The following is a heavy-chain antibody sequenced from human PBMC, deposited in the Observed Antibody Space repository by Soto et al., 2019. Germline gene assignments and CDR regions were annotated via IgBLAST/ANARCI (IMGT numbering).Heavy chain of an antibody. CDR1: GDSVSTNSGA. V-gene: IGHV6-1*01. J-gene: IGHJ4*02. Sequence: AISGDSVSTNSGAWSWIRQSPSRGLEWLGRTYYRSKWYYEYAESVKSRITIIPDTSKNQISLQLNSVTPEDTAVYYCARISYPDPHYWGQGTLVTVSS. CDR3: ARISYPDPHY. CDR2: TYYRSKWYY.